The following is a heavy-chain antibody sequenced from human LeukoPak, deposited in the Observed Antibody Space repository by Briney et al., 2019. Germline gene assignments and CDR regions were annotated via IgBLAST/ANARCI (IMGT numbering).Heavy chain of an antibody. J-gene: IGHJ4*02. D-gene: IGHD3-10*01. CDR1: GYTFINYD. CDR2: MNSNSGNT. V-gene: IGHV1-8*01. Sequence: VASVKVSCKASGYTFINYDIMWVRRATGQGLEWMGWMNSNSGNTGYAQKFQGRVTMTRDTSMSTAYMELSGLRFEDTAVYYCTRGRGGTIVRGYMDYWGQGTLVTVSS. CDR3: TRGRGGTIVRGYMDY.